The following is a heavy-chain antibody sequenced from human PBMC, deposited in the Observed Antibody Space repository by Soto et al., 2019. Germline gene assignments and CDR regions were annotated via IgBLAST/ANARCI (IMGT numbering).Heavy chain of an antibody. V-gene: IGHV3-53*01. CDR1: GFTVSSNY. J-gene: IGHJ5*02. Sequence: GGSLRLSCAASGFTVSSNYMSWVRQAPGKGLEWVSVIYSGGSTYYADSVKGRFTISRDNSKSTLYLQMNSLKAEETAVYYCAIVPYSSSWYIVAPWGQGPLVPVS. CDR3: AIVPYSSSWYIVAP. CDR2: IYSGGST. D-gene: IGHD6-13*01.